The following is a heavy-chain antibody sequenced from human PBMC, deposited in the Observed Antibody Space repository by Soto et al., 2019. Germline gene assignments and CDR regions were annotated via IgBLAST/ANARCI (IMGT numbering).Heavy chain of an antibody. CDR1: GGSISSYY. J-gene: IGHJ3*01. CDR2: IYYSGST. D-gene: IGHD3-10*01. Sequence: PSDTLSLTCTVSGGSISSYYWSWIRQPPGKGLVWIGYIYYSGSTNYNPSLKSRVTISVDTSKNQFSLKLSSVTAADTAVYYCARVRGGAFNFWGQGTKVTVSS. CDR3: ARVRGGAFNF. V-gene: IGHV4-59*01.